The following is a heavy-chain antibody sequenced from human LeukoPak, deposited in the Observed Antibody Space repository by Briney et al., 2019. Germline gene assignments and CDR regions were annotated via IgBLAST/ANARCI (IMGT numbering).Heavy chain of an antibody. CDR2: ISGSGGST. CDR1: GFTFCSYG. V-gene: IGHV3-23*01. Sequence: GGSLRLYCAASGFTFCSYGMSWVRPAPGKGLEWVSAISGSGGSTYYADSVKGRFTISRDNSKNTLYLQMNSLRAEDTAVYYCARGPGLAVTGTDWGQGTLVTVSS. J-gene: IGHJ4*02. CDR3: ARGPGLAVTGTD. D-gene: IGHD6-19*01.